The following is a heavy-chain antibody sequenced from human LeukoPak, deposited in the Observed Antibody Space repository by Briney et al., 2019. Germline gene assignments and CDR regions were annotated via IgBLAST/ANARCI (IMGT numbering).Heavy chain of an antibody. CDR2: ISYDGSNK. Sequence: SGGSLRLSCAASGFTFSSYAMHWVRQAPGKGLEWVAVISYDGSNKYYADSVKGRFTISRDNSKNTLYLQMNSLRAEDTAEYYCARAGGYGDYLYYFDYWGQGTLVTVSS. V-gene: IGHV3-30*04. CDR3: ARAGGYGDYLYYFDY. D-gene: IGHD4-17*01. J-gene: IGHJ4*02. CDR1: GFTFSSYA.